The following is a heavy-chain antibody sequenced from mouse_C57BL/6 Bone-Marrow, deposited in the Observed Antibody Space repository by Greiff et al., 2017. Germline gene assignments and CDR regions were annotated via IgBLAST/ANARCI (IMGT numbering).Heavy chain of an antibody. J-gene: IGHJ3*01. V-gene: IGHV1-55*01. Sequence: QVQLQQPGAELVKPGASVKMSCKASGYTFTSYWITWVKQRPGQGLEWIGDIYPGSGSTNYTEKFKSKATLTVDTASSTAYRQVSSLTAEDSAVYYCARGDYSSWFAYWGQGTLVTVSA. CDR2: IYPGSGST. CDR1: GYTFTSYW. CDR3: ARGDYSSWFAY. D-gene: IGHD2-12*01.